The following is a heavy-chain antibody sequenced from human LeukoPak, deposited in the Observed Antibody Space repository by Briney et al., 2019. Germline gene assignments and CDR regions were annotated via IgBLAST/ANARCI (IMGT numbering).Heavy chain of an antibody. CDR3: ARAVTTFVSVRDATPIRYYFDY. CDR1: GGSISSGGYY. J-gene: IGHJ4*02. D-gene: IGHD4-17*01. Sequence: SETLSLTCTVSGGSISSGGYYWSWIRQHPGKGLEWIGYIYYSGSTYYNPSLKSRVTISVDTSKNQFSLKLSPVTAADTAVYYCARAVTTFVSVRDATPIRYYFDYWGQGTLVTVSS. CDR2: IYYSGST. V-gene: IGHV4-31*03.